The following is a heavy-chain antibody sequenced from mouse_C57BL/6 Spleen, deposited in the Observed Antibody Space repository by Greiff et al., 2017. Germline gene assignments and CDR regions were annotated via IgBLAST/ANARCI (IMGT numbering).Heavy chain of an antibody. D-gene: IGHD1-1*01. CDR1: GYAFSSYW. CDR2: IYPGDGDT. J-gene: IGHJ4*01. V-gene: IGHV1-80*01. Sequence: VQLQQSGAELVKPGASVKISCKASGYAFSSYWMNWVKQRPGKGLEWIGQIYPGDGDTNYNGKFKGKATLTADKSSSTAYMQLSSLTSEDSAVYFCARDAYYYGSSYYAMDYWGQGTSVTVSS. CDR3: ARDAYYYGSSYYAMDY.